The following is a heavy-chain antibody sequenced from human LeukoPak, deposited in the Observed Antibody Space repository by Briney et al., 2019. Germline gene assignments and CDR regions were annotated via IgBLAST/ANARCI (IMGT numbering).Heavy chain of an antibody. J-gene: IGHJ4*02. Sequence: ASVKVSCKASGGTFSSYAISWVRQAPGQGLEWMGGIIPIFGTANYAQKFQGRVTITADESTSTAYMELSSLRSEDTAVYYCARELYEGDPFLMGYFDYWGQGTLVTVSS. CDR1: GGTFSSYA. CDR2: IIPIFGTA. CDR3: ARELYEGDPFLMGYFDY. D-gene: IGHD2-8*01. V-gene: IGHV1-69*01.